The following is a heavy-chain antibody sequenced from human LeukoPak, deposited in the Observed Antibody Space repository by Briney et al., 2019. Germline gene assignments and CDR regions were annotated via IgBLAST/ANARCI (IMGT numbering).Heavy chain of an antibody. CDR1: GGSISSYY. Sequence: SETLSLTCTVSGGSISSYYWSWIRQPPGKGLEWIGYIYYSGSTNYNPSLKSRVTISVDTSKNQFSLKLSSVTAADTAVYYCARDLNFWSGYYSSHWFDHWGQGTLVTVSS. D-gene: IGHD3-3*01. CDR3: ARDLNFWSGYYSSHWFDH. V-gene: IGHV4-59*01. CDR2: IYYSGST. J-gene: IGHJ5*02.